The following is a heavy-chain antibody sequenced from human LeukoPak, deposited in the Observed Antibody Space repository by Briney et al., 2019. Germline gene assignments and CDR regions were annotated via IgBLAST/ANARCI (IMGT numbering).Heavy chain of an antibody. D-gene: IGHD5-18*01. CDR2: IYTSGST. CDR1: GASISSYY. CDR3: ASQRGYSYGLYYYYYYMDV. Sequence: SETLSLTCTVAGASISSYYWSWIRQPAGKGLEWIGRIYTSGSTNYNPSLKSRVTISVDTSKNQFSLKLSSVTAADTAVYYCASQRGYSYGLYYYYYYMDVWGKGTTVTVSS. V-gene: IGHV4-4*07. J-gene: IGHJ6*03.